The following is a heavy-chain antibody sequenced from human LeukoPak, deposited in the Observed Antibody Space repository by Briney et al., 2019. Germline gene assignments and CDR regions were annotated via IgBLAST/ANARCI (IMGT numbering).Heavy chain of an antibody. D-gene: IGHD6-6*01. J-gene: IGHJ5*02. V-gene: IGHV4-59*08. CDR2: IYYSGGT. CDR3: ARWQYTISSGWFDP. Sequence: SETLSLTCTLSGGSISSLYGSWIRQPPGKGLEWLGSIYYSGGTNYNPSLKSRVTISLDTSKIQFSLKLTAVTAADTAVYYCARWQYTISSGWFDPWGQGTLVTVSS. CDR1: GGSISSLY.